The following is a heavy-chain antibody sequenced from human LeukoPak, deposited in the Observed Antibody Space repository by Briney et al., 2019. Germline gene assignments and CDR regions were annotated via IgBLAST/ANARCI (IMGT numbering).Heavy chain of an antibody. CDR3: ARDFMTTVFSFSDRLDY. Sequence: HPGGSLRLSCAASGFSFSSLPMHWVRQAPGKGLEWVAVIWYDGSNKYYADSVKGRFTISRDNSKNTLYLQMNSLRAEDTAVYYCARDFMTTVFSFSDRLDYWGQGTLVTVSS. V-gene: IGHV3-33*08. D-gene: IGHD4-17*01. CDR1: GFSFSSLP. J-gene: IGHJ4*02. CDR2: IWYDGSNK.